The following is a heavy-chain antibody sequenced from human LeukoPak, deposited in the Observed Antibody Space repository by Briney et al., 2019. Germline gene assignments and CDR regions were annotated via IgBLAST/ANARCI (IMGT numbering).Heavy chain of an antibody. CDR1: GFTFSDYY. D-gene: IGHD2-2*01. J-gene: IGHJ4*02. CDR3: ARVRDVVVPAFFDY. V-gene: IGHV3-11*06. CDR2: ISGSSSYT. Sequence: GGSLRLSCAASGFTFSDYYMSWIRQAPGKGLEWVSYISGSSSYTNYADSVKGRFTISRDNAKNSLYLQMNSLRAEDTAVYYCARVRDVVVPAFFDYWGQGTLVTVSS.